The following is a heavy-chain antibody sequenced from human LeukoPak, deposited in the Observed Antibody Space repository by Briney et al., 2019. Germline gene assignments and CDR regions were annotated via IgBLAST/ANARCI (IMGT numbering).Heavy chain of an antibody. Sequence: GGPLRLSCAASGFTFNNYAMSWVRQAPGKGLEWVSIISGNGVYTYYADSVKGRFTISRDNSKNTLFLQMNSLRTDDTAVYYCAKGYSGPPGSFDYWGQGALVTVSS. J-gene: IGHJ4*02. CDR2: ISGNGVYT. D-gene: IGHD3-10*01. V-gene: IGHV3-23*01. CDR1: GFTFNNYA. CDR3: AKGYSGPPGSFDY.